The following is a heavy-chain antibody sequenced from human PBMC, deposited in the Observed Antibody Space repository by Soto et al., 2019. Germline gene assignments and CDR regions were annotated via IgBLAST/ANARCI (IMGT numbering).Heavy chain of an antibody. CDR1: GGSISSYY. V-gene: IGHV4-4*07. CDR2: IYTSGST. D-gene: IGHD6-19*01. CDR3: ARDWQWLVPSAFDI. J-gene: IGHJ3*02. Sequence: SETLSLTCTVSGGSISSYYWSWIRQPAGKGLEWIGRIYTSGSTNYNPSLKSRVTMSVDTSKNQFSLKLSSVTAADTAVYYCARDWQWLVPSAFDIWGQGTMVTVSS.